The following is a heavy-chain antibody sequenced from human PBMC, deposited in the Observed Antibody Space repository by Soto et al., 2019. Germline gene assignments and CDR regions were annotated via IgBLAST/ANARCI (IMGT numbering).Heavy chain of an antibody. J-gene: IGHJ2*01. Sequence: EVQLVESGGGLIQPGGSLRLSCAASGFTVSSNYMSWVRQAPGKGLEWASVIYSCGSTYYADSVKGRFTISRDNSKNTLYLQMNSLRAEDTAVYYCARGRSSGGSCYRYWYFDLWGRGTLVTVSS. D-gene: IGHD2-15*01. CDR2: IYSCGST. V-gene: IGHV3-66*03. CDR1: GFTVSSNY. CDR3: ARGRSSGGSCYRYWYFDL.